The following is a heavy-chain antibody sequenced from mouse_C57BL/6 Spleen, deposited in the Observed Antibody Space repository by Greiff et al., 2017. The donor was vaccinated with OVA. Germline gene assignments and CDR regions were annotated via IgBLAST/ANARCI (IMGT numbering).Heavy chain of an antibody. CDR2: IHPNSGST. J-gene: IGHJ4*01. CDR3: ARSGGLYAMDY. CDR1: GYTFTSYW. V-gene: IGHV1-64*01. D-gene: IGHD2-13*01. Sequence: VQLQQPGAELVKPGASVKLSCKASGYTFTSYWMHWVKQRPGQGLEWIGMIHPNSGSTNYNEKFKSKATLTVDKSSSTAYMQLSSLTSEDSAVYYCARSGGLYAMDYWGQGTSVTVSS.